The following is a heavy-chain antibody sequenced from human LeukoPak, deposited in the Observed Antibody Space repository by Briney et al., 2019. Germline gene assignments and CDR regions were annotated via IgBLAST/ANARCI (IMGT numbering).Heavy chain of an antibody. CDR2: INHSGSA. CDR1: GGSISSYY. J-gene: IGHJ4*02. CDR3: ARARGDYYDSSGYYSAFDY. V-gene: IGHV4-34*01. D-gene: IGHD3-22*01. Sequence: SETLSLTCTVSGGSISSYYWSWIRQPPGKGLEWIGEINHSGSANYNPSLKSRVTISVDMSKNQFSLKLSSVTAADTAVYYCARARGDYYDSSGYYSAFDYWGQGTLVTVSS.